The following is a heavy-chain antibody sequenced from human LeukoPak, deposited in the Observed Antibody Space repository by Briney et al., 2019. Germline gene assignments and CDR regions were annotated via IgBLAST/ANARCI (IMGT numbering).Heavy chain of an antibody. Sequence: SETLSLTCTVSGGSISSYYWSWIRQPPGKGLEWIGEINHSGSTNYNPSLKSRVTISVDTSKNQFSLKLSSVTAADTAVYYCAKEWVGAFDIWGQGTMVTVSS. CDR1: GGSISSYY. V-gene: IGHV4-34*01. D-gene: IGHD2-15*01. J-gene: IGHJ3*02. CDR2: INHSGST. CDR3: AKEWVGAFDI.